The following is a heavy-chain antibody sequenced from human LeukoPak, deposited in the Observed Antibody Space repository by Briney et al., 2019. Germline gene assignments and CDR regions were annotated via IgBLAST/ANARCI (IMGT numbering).Heavy chain of an antibody. V-gene: IGHV1-46*01. J-gene: IGHJ4*02. CDR2: INPSGGST. D-gene: IGHD6-19*01. CDR3: ATIAVAGTKQFDY. Sequence: ASVKVSCKASGYTFTSYYMHWVRQAPGQGLEWIGIINPSGGSTSYAQKFQGRVTMTRDTSTSTVYMELSSLRSEDTAVYYCATIAVAGTKQFDYWGQGTLVTVSS. CDR1: GYTFTSYY.